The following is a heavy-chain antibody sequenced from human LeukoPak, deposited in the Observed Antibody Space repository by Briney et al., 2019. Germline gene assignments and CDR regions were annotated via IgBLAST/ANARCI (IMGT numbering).Heavy chain of an antibody. CDR3: ARDGGSKHFDI. V-gene: IGHV3-48*01. CDR1: GFTFSSYS. D-gene: IGHD3-16*01. CDR2: ISSSSSTI. J-gene: IGHJ3*02. Sequence: GGSLRLSCAASGFTFSSYSMNWVRQAPGKGLEWVSYISSSSSTIYYADSVKGRFTISRDNARNSLYLQMNSLRAEDTAVYYCARDGGSKHFDIWGQGTMVTVSS.